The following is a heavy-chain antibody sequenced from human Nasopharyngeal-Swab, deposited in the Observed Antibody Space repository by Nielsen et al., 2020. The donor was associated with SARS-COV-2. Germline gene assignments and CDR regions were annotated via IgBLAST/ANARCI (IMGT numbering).Heavy chain of an antibody. V-gene: IGHV4-39*01. CDR2: IYYSGST. Sequence: WVRQAPGKGLEWIGSIYYSGSTYYNPSLKSRVTISVDTSKNQFSLKLSSVTAADTAVYYYARRVARAPRHEGDYYYGMDVWGQGTTVTVSS. CDR3: ARRVARAPRHEGDYYYGMDV. J-gene: IGHJ6*02. D-gene: IGHD3-16*01.